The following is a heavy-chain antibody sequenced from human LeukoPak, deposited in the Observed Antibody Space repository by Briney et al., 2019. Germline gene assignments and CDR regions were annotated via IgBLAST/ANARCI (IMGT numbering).Heavy chain of an antibody. D-gene: IGHD5-24*01. V-gene: IGHV1-69*05. CDR3: ARVEMATIIADWYFDL. Sequence: GASVKVSCKASGGTFSSYVISWVRQAPGQGLEWMGGIIPIFGTANYAQKFQGRVTITTDESTSTAYMELSSLRSEDTAVYYCARVEMATIIADWYFDLWGRGTLVTASS. J-gene: IGHJ2*01. CDR2: IIPIFGTA. CDR1: GGTFSSYV.